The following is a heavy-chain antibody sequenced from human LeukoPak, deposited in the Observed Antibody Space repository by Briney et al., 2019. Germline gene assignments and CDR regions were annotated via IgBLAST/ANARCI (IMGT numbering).Heavy chain of an antibody. D-gene: IGHD4-11*01. CDR2: INHSGST. J-gene: IGHJ4*02. Sequence: SETLSLTCAVYGGSFSGYYWSWIRQSPGKGLEWIGEINHSGSTNYNPSLKSRVTISVDTSKNQFSLKLSSVTAADTAVYYCARGTTTIDCWGQGTLVTVSS. CDR3: ARGTTTIDC. CDR1: GGSFSGYY. V-gene: IGHV4-34*01.